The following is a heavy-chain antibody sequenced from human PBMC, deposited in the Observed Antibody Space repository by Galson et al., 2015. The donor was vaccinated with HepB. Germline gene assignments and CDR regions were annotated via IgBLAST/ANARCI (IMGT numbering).Heavy chain of an antibody. CDR3: VKDQGQWLAPVYFDY. V-gene: IGHV3-64D*06. D-gene: IGHD6-19*01. J-gene: IGHJ4*02. Sequence: SLRLSCAASGFTFSSYAMHWVRQAPGKGLEYVSAISSNGGSTYYADSVKGRFTISRDNSKNTLYLQMSSLRAEDTAVYYCVKDQGQWLAPVYFDYWGQGTLVTVSS. CDR1: GFTFSSYA. CDR2: ISSNGGST.